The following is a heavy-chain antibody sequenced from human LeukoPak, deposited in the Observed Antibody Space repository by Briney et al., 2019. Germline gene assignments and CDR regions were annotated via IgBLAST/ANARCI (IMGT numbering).Heavy chain of an antibody. J-gene: IGHJ4*02. CDR2: IHPEGNEK. CDR1: EFTFSSYS. CDR3: ARGDDFSGDH. D-gene: IGHD1-1*01. Sequence: GGSLRLSCAASEFTFSSYSMNWVRQAPGRGLEWVANIHPEGNEKYHVESVEGRFTISRDNAKNLLFLQMNGLRVEDTAVYYCARGDDFSGDHWGQGTLVTVSS. V-gene: IGHV3-7*04.